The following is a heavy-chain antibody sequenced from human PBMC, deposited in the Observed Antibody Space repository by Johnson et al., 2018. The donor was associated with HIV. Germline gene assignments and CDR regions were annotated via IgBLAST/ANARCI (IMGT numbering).Heavy chain of an antibody. D-gene: IGHD1-26*01. CDR1: GFTFDDYA. V-gene: IGHV3-9*01. CDR3: ATFGGGSFHAFDI. CDR2: ISWNSGSI. J-gene: IGHJ3*02. Sequence: QLVESGGGLVQPGGSLRLSCAASGFTFDDYAMHWVRQAPGKGLEWVSGISWNSGSIGYADSVKGRFTISRDNAKNSLYLQMNSLRAEDTAVYYCATFGGGSFHAFDIWGQGTMVTVSS.